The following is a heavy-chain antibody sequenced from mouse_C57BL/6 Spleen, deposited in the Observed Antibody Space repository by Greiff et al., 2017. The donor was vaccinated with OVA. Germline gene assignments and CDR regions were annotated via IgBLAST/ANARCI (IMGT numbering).Heavy chain of an antibody. J-gene: IGHJ2*01. V-gene: IGHV7-3*01. D-gene: IGHD1-1*01. Sequence: EVQGVESGGGLVQPGGSLSLSCAASGFTFTDYYMSWVRQPPGKALEWLGFIRNKANGYTTEYSASVKGRFTISRDNSQSILYLQMNALRAEDSATYYFARSLYGSSYYYFDYWGQGTTLTVSS. CDR3: ARSLYGSSYYYFDY. CDR2: IRNKANGYTT. CDR1: GFTFTDYY.